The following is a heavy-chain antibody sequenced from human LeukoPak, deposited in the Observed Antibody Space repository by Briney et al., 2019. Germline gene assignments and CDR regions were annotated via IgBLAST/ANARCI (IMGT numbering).Heavy chain of an antibody. D-gene: IGHD6-13*01. V-gene: IGHV3-11*01. CDR1: GFTFSDYY. Sequence: PGGSLRLSCAASGFTFSDYYMSWIRQAPGKGLEWVSYISSSGSTIYYADSVKGRFTISRDNAKNSLYLQMNSLRAEDTAVYYCATSYSSSWYKTKGKDWFDPWGQGTLVTVSS. CDR3: ATSYSSSWYKTKGKDWFDP. CDR2: ISSSGSTI. J-gene: IGHJ5*02.